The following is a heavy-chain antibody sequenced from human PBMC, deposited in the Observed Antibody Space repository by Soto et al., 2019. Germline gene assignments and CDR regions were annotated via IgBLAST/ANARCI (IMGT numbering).Heavy chain of an antibody. D-gene: IGHD6-13*01. V-gene: IGHV1-2*04. CDR3: ARAPTPYSELDY. J-gene: IGHJ4*02. CDR1: GYTFTGYY. CDR2: INPNSGGT. Sequence: GASVKVSCKASGYTFTGYYMHWVRQAPGQGLEWMGWINPNSGGTNYAQKFQGWVTMTRDTSISTAYMELSRLRSEETAVYYCARAPTPYSELDYWGQGTLVTVS.